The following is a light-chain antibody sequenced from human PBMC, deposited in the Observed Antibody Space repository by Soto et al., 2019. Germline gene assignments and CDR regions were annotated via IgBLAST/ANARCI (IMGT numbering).Light chain of an antibody. J-gene: IGKJ3*01. Sequence: IQMTQSPSSLSASVGDTVTITCRASQGISDYLAWYQQKPGKVPKLLIYRASTLHSGAPSRFSGSGSGTGFTLTISSLQHEDVGTYYCQRYNNAPVTFGPGTKVDLK. CDR3: QRYNNAPVT. V-gene: IGKV1-27*01. CDR2: RAS. CDR1: QGISDY.